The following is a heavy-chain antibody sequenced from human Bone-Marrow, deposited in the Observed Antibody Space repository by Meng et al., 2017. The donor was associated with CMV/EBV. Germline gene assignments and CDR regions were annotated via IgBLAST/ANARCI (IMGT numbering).Heavy chain of an antibody. CDR2: MNPNSGNT. J-gene: IGHJ6*02. Sequence: ASVKVSCKASGYTFTSYDINWVRQATGQGLEWMGWMNPNSGNTGYAQKFQGRVTITTDESTSTAYMELSSLRSEDTAVYYCARGTPPDTMRAPEYYYYYGMDVWGQGTTVTVSS. CDR3: ARGTPPDTMRAPEYYYYYGMDV. V-gene: IGHV1-8*03. CDR1: GYTFTSYD. D-gene: IGHD3-22*01.